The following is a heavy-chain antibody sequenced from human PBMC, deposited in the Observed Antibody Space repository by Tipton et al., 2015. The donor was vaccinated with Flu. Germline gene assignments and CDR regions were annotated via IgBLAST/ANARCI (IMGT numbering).Heavy chain of an antibody. V-gene: IGHV1-69*01. D-gene: IGHD2-2*01. J-gene: IGHJ4*02. CDR2: IVCIFGIP. CDR3: ARPGGPAAINPFSYFDF. CDR1: GGTFRSYA. Sequence: QSGPEVKKPGSSVKVSCKASGGTFRSYAISWVRQAPGQGLEWMGGIVCIFGIPNYAQKFQGRVTMTADESTTTVYMELSSLRSDDTAVYYCARPGGPAAINPFSYFDFWGQGALVTVSS.